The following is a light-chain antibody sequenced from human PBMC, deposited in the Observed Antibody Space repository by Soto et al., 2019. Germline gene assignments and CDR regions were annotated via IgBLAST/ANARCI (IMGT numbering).Light chain of an antibody. V-gene: IGLV2-23*02. CDR3: CSYAGSSTFYV. CDR2: EVS. Sequence: QSVLXQPASVSGSPGRSITISCTGTSSDVGSYNLVSWYQQHPGKAPTLMIYEVSKRPSGVSNRFSGSKSGNTASLTISGLQAEDEADYYCCSYAGSSTFYVFGTGTKVTVL. J-gene: IGLJ1*01. CDR1: SSDVGSYNL.